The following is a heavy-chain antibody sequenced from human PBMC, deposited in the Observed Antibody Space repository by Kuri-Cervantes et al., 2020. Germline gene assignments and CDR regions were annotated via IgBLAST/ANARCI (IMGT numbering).Heavy chain of an antibody. CDR1: GYTFTISA. J-gene: IGHJ5*02. V-gene: IGHV1-18*01. CDR3: ARAPYCSGGSCYYNWFDP. Sequence: ASVKVSCTASGYTFTISAISWVRQAPGQGLEWMGWISAYNGNTNYAQKLQGRVTMTTDTSTSTAYMELRSLRSDDTAVYYCARAPYCSGGSCYYNWFDPWGQGTLVTVSS. CDR2: ISAYNGNT. D-gene: IGHD2-15*01.